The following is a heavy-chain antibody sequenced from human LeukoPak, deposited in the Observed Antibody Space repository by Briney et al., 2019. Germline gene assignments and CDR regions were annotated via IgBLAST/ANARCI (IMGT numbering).Heavy chain of an antibody. CDR2: IYYSGST. CDR1: GGSISSSSYY. CDR3: ARVVPRDGYTSH. J-gene: IGHJ1*01. V-gene: IGHV4-39*01. D-gene: IGHD5-24*01. Sequence: PSETLSLTCTVSGGSISSSSYYWGWIRQPPGKGLEWIGSIYYSGSTYYNPSLKSRVTISVDTSKNQFSLKLSSVTAADTAVYYRARVVPRDGYTSHRGQGTLVTVSS.